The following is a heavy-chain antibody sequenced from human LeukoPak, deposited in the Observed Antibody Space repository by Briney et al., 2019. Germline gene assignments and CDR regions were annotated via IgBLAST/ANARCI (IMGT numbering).Heavy chain of an antibody. J-gene: IGHJ4*02. CDR3: ARDGSDSYGHRLFDY. V-gene: IGHV1-69*04. CDR1: GGTFSSYA. Sequence: SVKVSCKASGGTFSSYAISWVRQAPGRGLEWMGRIIPILGIANYAQKFQGRVTITADKSTSTAYMELSSLRSEDTAVYYCARDGSDSYGHRLFDYWGQGTLVTVSS. D-gene: IGHD5-18*01. CDR2: IIPILGIA.